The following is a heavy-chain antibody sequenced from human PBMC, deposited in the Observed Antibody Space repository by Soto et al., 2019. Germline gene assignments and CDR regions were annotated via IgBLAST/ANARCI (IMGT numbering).Heavy chain of an antibody. J-gene: IGHJ4*02. CDR3: ARAEYGDPDY. CDR2: IWYDGSNK. CDR1: GFTFSSYG. Sequence: QVQLVESGGGVVQPGRSLRLSCAASGFTFSSYGMHWVRQAPGKGLEWVAVIWYDGSNKYYADSVKGRFTISRDNSKNTLYLQMNSLRAEDTAVDYCARAEYGDPDYWGQGTLVTVSS. D-gene: IGHD4-17*01. V-gene: IGHV3-33*01.